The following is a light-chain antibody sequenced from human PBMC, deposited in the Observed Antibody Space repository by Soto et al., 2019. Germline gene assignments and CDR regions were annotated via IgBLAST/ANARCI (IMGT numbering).Light chain of an antibody. CDR1: SSDVGGYNS. J-gene: IGLJ2*01. CDR2: EVS. Sequence: QSVLTQPASVSGSPGQSITISCTGTSSDVGGYNSVSWYQHHPDKAPRLMIYEVSLRPSTVSSRFSGSKSGNTASLTISGLQAEDEADYYCSSYSSSRTLFGGGTKVTVL. V-gene: IGLV2-14*01. CDR3: SSYSSSRTL.